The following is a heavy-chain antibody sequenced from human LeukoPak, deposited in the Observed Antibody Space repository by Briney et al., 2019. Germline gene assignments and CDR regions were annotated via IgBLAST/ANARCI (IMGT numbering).Heavy chain of an antibody. D-gene: IGHD6-19*01. Sequence: QPGGSLRLSCAASGFTFSTYGMHWVCQAPGKGLERVSVISYDGSNKYYAASVKGRFTISRDNSKNTLYLQLTSLRVEDTAVYYCARERRQWLAKTAFDYWGQGTLVTVSS. CDR3: ARERRQWLAKTAFDY. CDR2: ISYDGSNK. J-gene: IGHJ4*02. CDR1: GFTFSTYG. V-gene: IGHV3-30*03.